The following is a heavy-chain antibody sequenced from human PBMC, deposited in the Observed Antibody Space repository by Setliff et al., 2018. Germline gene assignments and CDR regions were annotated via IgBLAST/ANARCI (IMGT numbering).Heavy chain of an antibody. CDR2: IYTDNGNT. CDR1: GYTFSANA. Sequence: ASVKVSCKASGYTFSANAIHWVRQAPGQRLEWMGFIYTDNGNTKYSKNFQDRVAITRDTSASTAYMELSSLTSEDTAVYYCARSSGPRVVLAADFDYWGQGTLVTVSS. D-gene: IGHD3-9*01. J-gene: IGHJ4*02. V-gene: IGHV1-3*04. CDR3: ARSSGPRVVLAADFDY.